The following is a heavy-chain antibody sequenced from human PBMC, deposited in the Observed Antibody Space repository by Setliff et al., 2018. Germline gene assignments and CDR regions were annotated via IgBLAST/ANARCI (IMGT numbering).Heavy chain of an antibody. CDR3: ARFGGSCRSSSCYASDL. CDR2: IITSTGKT. V-gene: IGHV1-18*01. J-gene: IGHJ3*01. Sequence: ASVKVSCKASGYTFTNFGFHWLRQAPGQGLEWMAMIITSTGKTSYAQKFQGRVTVTTDTYTGTGYMELRSLRSDDTAMYFCARFGGSCRSSSCYASDLWGQGTMVTVSS. D-gene: IGHD2-2*01. CDR1: GYTFTNFG.